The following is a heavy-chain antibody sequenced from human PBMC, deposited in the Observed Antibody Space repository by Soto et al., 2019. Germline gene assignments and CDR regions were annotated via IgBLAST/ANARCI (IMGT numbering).Heavy chain of an antibody. J-gene: IGHJ4*02. CDR2: VYYRGRG. Sequence: SETLSLTCTVSGGSVSNSNYYLGWIRQSPGKGLEWIGSVYYRGRGDSKSSVKSRITISVDTSKNQFSLNLNSVTASDTAVYYCVSQRTTVINQAYFDYWGPGALVT. V-gene: IGHV4-39*01. CDR3: VSQRTTVINQAYFDY. D-gene: IGHD4-4*01. CDR1: GGSVSNSNYY.